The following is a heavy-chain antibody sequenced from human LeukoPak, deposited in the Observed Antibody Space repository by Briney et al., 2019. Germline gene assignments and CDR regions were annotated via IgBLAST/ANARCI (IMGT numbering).Heavy chain of an antibody. Sequence: PGGSLRLSCAASGFTFSSYWMRWVRQAPGKGLEWVANIKQDGSEKYYVDSVKGRFTISRDNAKNSLYLQMNSLRAEDTAVYYCARDHNLRSEVLRFLEWYPGAFDIWGQGTMVTVSS. J-gene: IGHJ3*02. D-gene: IGHD3-3*01. CDR2: IKQDGSEK. CDR1: GFTFSSYW. CDR3: ARDHNLRSEVLRFLEWYPGAFDI. V-gene: IGHV3-7*01.